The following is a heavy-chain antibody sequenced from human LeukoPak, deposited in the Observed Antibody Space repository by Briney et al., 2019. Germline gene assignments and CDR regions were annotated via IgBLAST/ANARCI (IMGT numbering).Heavy chain of an antibody. V-gene: IGHV1-2*02. Sequence: GASVKVSCKASGYTFTGYYMHWVRQAPGQGLEWMGWINPNSGGTNYAQKFQGRVTMTRDTSISTAYMELSRLRSDDTAVYYCAVTEYSSGWYFDYWGQGTLVTVSS. CDR3: AVTEYSSGWYFDY. CDR1: GYTFTGYY. D-gene: IGHD6-19*01. J-gene: IGHJ4*02. CDR2: INPNSGGT.